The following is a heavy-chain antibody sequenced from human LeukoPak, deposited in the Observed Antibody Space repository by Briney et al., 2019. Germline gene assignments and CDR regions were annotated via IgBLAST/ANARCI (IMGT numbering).Heavy chain of an antibody. V-gene: IGHV4-59*01. J-gene: IGHJ4*02. CDR3: ARAHTDYYDSSGYYYLGRPTIFDY. D-gene: IGHD3-22*01. Sequence: SETLSLTCTVSGGSISSYYWSWIRQPPGKGLEWIGYIYYSGSTNYNPSLKSRVTISVDTSKNQFSLKLSSVTAADTAVYYCARAHTDYYDSSGYYYLGRPTIFDYWGQGTLVTVSS. CDR2: IYYSGST. CDR1: GGSISSYY.